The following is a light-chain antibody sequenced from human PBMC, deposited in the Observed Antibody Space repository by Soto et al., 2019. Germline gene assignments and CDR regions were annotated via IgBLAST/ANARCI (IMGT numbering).Light chain of an antibody. J-gene: IGKJ2*01. CDR2: GAS. V-gene: IGKV3-15*01. CDR3: QHYFNWPYT. CDR1: QSVTSN. Sequence: EIVMTQSPATLSVSPGERATLSCRASQSVTSNLAWYQQKPGRAPRLLIYGASTRATGIPARFSGSGSGTEVTLTISNLQSEDFALYYCQHYFNWPYTFGQGTKLEI.